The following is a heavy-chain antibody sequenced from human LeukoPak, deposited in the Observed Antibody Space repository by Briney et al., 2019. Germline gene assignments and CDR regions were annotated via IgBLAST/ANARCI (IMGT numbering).Heavy chain of an antibody. CDR2: IQNDGSNK. D-gene: IGHD6-19*01. CDR1: GFKFSDYG. V-gene: IGHV3-30*02. Sequence: PGGSLRLSCAASGFKFSDYGFHWVRQAPGKGLDWVTFIQNDGSNKYYADSVRGRFTISRDNSRNTLFLQMKSLTAEDAARYYCVKDGIAVAEPDFWGQGVPVIVSS. J-gene: IGHJ4*02. CDR3: VKDGIAVAEPDF.